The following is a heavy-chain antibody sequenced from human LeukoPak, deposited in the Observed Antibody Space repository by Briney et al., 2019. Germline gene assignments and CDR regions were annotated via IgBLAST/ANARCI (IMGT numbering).Heavy chain of an antibody. CDR1: GFTFSSYS. D-gene: IGHD6-19*01. Sequence: GGSLRLSCAASGFTFSSYSMNWVRQAPGKGLEWVSYISSSSSTIYYADSVKGRFTISRDNSKNSLYLQMNSLRAEDTALYYCAKDIGSGWENYYYYMDVWGKGTTVTVSS. J-gene: IGHJ6*03. CDR2: ISSSSSTI. V-gene: IGHV3-48*04. CDR3: AKDIGSGWENYYYYMDV.